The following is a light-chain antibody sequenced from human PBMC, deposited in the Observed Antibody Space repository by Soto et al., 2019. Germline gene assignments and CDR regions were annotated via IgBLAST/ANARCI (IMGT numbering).Light chain of an antibody. CDR1: NIGSKS. CDR2: DDS. CDR3: QVWDNSSDLRV. J-gene: IGLJ2*01. V-gene: IGLV3-21*02. Sequence: SYELTQPPSVSVAPGQTARITCGGDNIGSKSVNWYQQKPGQAPVLVVHDDSDRPSGIPERFSGFNSGNTATLTISRAEAGHEADYYCQVWDNSSDLRVFGGGTKLTVL.